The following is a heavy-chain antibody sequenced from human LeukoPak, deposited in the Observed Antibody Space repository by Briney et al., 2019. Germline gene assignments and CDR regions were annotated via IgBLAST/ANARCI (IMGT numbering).Heavy chain of an antibody. J-gene: IGHJ4*02. Sequence: GSLRLSCAASGFNFINNNMHWVRQAPGQGLEWLAFIEHNCASKKYADSVRGRFTISRDNSNHVLYLEMNGLRNEDTAVYYCAKDFRWSFHYWGQGTLVTVSS. CDR3: AKDFRWSFHY. CDR1: GFNFINNN. V-gene: IGHV3-30-3*02. D-gene: IGHD3-3*01. CDR2: IEHNCASK.